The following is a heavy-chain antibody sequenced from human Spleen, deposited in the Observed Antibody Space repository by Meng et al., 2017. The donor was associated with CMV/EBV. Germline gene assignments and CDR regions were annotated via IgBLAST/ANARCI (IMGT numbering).Heavy chain of an antibody. J-gene: IGHJ4*02. CDR1: FTNYA. D-gene: IGHD3-22*01. Sequence: FTNYAITWIRQAPGQGLEWMGWVSPYNDNRNYAQNFQGRVTMTTDTSTNTAYMELRSLRSDDSAVYYCARPYYSDTTGYYQGLFWDYWGQGTLVTVSS. CDR2: VSPYNDNR. CDR3: ARPYYSDTTGYYQGLFWDY. V-gene: IGHV1-18*01.